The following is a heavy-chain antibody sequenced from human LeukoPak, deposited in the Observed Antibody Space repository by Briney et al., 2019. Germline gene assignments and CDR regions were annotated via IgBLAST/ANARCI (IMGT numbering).Heavy chain of an antibody. Sequence: PGGSLRLSCAASGFTFSGSAMHWVRQASGKGLEWVGRIRSKPNSYATAYAASVKDRFTMSRDDSKNMAYLQMNSLKTEDTAVYYCTRHREGYYYDSSGLDYWGQGTLVTVSS. CDR2: IRSKPNSYAT. V-gene: IGHV3-73*01. CDR1: GFTFSGSA. J-gene: IGHJ4*02. CDR3: TRHREGYYYDSSGLDY. D-gene: IGHD3-22*01.